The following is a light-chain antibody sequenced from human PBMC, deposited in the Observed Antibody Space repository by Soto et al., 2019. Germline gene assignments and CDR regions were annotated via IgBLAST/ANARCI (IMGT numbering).Light chain of an antibody. J-gene: IGKJ2*01. CDR3: QQYGGSPFT. V-gene: IGKV3-20*01. Sequence: EIVLTQSPGTLSLSPGKRATLSCRASQTISSSFLAWYQQKPGQAPRLLVYGASFRATGIPDRFSGSGSGTDFTLTISRLEPEDFAVYYCQQYGGSPFTFGQGTRLEIK. CDR1: QTISSSF. CDR2: GAS.